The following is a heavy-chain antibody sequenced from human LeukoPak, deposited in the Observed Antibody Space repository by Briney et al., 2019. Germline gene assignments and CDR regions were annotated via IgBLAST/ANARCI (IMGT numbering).Heavy chain of an antibody. CDR2: ISGSGGST. Sequence: PGGSLRLSCAASGFTFSSYAMSWVRQAPGEGLEWVSAISGSGGSTYYADSVKGRFTIPRDNSKNKLYLQMDSLRAEDTAVYYCAKDMLKWLLWGGFDIWGQGTMVTVSS. V-gene: IGHV3-23*01. J-gene: IGHJ3*02. D-gene: IGHD3-3*01. CDR3: AKDMLKWLLWGGFDI. CDR1: GFTFSSYA.